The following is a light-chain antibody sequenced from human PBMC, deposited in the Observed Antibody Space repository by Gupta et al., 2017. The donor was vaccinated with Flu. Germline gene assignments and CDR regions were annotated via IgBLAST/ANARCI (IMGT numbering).Light chain of an antibody. J-gene: IGKJ2*01. CDR3: RQALQTPYI. V-gene: IGKV2-28*01. CDR2: LGS. CDR1: QSLLHSNGYNY. Sequence: DIVMTQSPLSLPVTPGEPASISCRSSQSLLHSNGYNYLDWYLQKPGQSPQLLIYLGSNRASGVPDRFSGSGSGTXFTQKIXRVEAEDVGVYYCRQALQTPYIFGXGTKLEIK.